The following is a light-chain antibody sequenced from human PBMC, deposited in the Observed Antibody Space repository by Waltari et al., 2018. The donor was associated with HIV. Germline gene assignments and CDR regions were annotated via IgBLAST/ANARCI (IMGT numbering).Light chain of an antibody. V-gene: IGKV3-15*01. J-gene: IGKJ5*01. Sequence: EIVMTQSPATLSVSPGEGATVSCRASQSIASNLAWYQQTPGQAPRLLIHGASTRATVIPARFSGSGSGTEFTLTISSLQSEAFAVYYCQQYNNWPITFGQGTRLEIK. CDR3: QQYNNWPIT. CDR2: GAS. CDR1: QSIASN.